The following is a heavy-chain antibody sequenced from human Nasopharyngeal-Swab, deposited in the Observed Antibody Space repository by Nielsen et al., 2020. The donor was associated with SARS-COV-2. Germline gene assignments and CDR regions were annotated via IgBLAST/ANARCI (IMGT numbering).Heavy chain of an antibody. J-gene: IGHJ4*02. CDR2: IYYSGST. D-gene: IGHD1-26*01. CDR3: ARRETIVGSFDY. CDR1: GGSISSYY. V-gene: IGHV4-59*08. Sequence: SETLSLTCTVSGGSISSYYWTWIRQSPGKGLEWIGYIYYSGSTDYHPSLKGRVTISVDTSKNQFSLKLNSVTAADTAVYYCARRETIVGSFDYWGQGTLVTVSS.